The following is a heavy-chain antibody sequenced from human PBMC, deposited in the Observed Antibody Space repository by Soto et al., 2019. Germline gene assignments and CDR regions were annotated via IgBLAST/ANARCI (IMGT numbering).Heavy chain of an antibody. V-gene: IGHV3-74*01. CDR2: INSDGSST. J-gene: IGHJ4*02. Sequence: GGSLRLSCAASGFTFSSYWMHWVRQAPGKGLVWVSRINSDGSSTSYADSVKGRFTISRDNAKNTLYLQMNSLRAEDTAVYYCARVSSIAAAGISDWGQGTLVTVSS. D-gene: IGHD6-13*01. CDR1: GFTFSSYW. CDR3: ARVSSIAAAGISD.